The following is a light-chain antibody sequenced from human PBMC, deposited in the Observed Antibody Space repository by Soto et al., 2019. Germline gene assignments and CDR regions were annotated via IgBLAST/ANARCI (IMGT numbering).Light chain of an antibody. CDR2: GAS. CDR1: QSVGSNY. J-gene: IGKJ4*01. CDR3: QQRGT. Sequence: EIVLTQSPGTLSLSLGERATVSCRASQSVGSNYLAWYQRKPGQAPRLLIYGASSRATGIPDRFSGSGSGTDFTLTISRLEPEDFAVYYCQQRGTFGGGTKVEIK. V-gene: IGKV3-20*01.